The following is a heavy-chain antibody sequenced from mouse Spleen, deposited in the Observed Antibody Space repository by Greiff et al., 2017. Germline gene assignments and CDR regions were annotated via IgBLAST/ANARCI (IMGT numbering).Heavy chain of an antibody. V-gene: IGHV1-55*01. Sequence: QVQLQQPGAELVKPGASVKMSCKASGYTFTSYWITWVKQRPGQGLEWIEDIYPGSGSTNYNEKFKSKATLTVDTSSSTAYMQLSSLTSEDSAVYYCAREEGYGNYEFAYWGQGTLVTVSA. J-gene: IGHJ3*01. D-gene: IGHD2-1*01. CDR2: IYPGSGST. CDR3: AREEGYGNYEFAY. CDR1: GYTFTSYW.